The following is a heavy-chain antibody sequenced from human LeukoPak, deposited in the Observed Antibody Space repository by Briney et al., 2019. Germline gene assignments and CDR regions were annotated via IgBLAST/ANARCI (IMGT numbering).Heavy chain of an antibody. V-gene: IGHV1-46*01. CDR3: ARYDSSGSPVDY. J-gene: IGHJ4*02. D-gene: IGHD3-22*01. Sequence: ASVKVSCKASGYTFTSYYMHWVRQAPGQGLEWMGIINPSGGSTSYAQKFQGRVTMTRDMSTSTVYMELSRLRSDDTAVYYCARYDSSGSPVDYWGQGTLVTVSS. CDR1: GYTFTSYY. CDR2: INPSGGST.